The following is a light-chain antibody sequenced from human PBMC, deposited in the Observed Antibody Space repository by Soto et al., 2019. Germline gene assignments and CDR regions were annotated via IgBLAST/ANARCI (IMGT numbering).Light chain of an antibody. CDR2: DVN. CDR1: RSDVGDYNY. CDR3: SSYTSSSTYV. J-gene: IGLJ1*01. V-gene: IGLV2-14*01. Sequence: QSALTQPASVSGSPGQSTAISCTGTRSDVGDYNYVSWYQQHPGKAHKLMVYDVNDRPSGVSDRFSGSKSGNTASLTISGLQAEDEADYYCSSYTSSSTYVFGTGTKVTVL.